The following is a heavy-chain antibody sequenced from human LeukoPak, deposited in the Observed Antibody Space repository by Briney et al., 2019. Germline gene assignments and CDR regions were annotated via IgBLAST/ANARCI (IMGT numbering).Heavy chain of an antibody. D-gene: IGHD2-2*01. CDR1: GYTFTDYY. Sequence: GASVKVSCKASGYTFTDYYMHWVQQAPGKGLEWMGRVDPEDGETIYAEKFQGRVTITADTSTDTAYMELSSLRSEDTAVYYCATFIVVVPAVNSGVYWGQGTLVTVSS. J-gene: IGHJ4*02. V-gene: IGHV1-69-2*01. CDR2: VDPEDGET. CDR3: ATFIVVVPAVNSGVY.